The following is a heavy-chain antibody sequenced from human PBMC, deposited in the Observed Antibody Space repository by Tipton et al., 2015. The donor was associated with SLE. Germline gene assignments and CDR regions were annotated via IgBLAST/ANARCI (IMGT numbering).Heavy chain of an antibody. CDR1: GGSISSYY. J-gene: IGHJ4*02. CDR2: IYYSGST. V-gene: IGHV4-59*12. Sequence: TLSLTCTVSGGSISSYYWSWIRQPPGKGLEWIGYIYYSGSTNYNPSLKSRVTISVDTSKNQFSLKLSSVTAADTAVYYCARDKPGVFGVVTPFDYWGQGTLVTVSS. CDR3: ARDKPGVFGVVTPFDY. D-gene: IGHD3-3*01.